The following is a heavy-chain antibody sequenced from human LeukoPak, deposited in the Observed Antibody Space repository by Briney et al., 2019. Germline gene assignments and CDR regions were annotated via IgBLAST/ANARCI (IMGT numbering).Heavy chain of an antibody. CDR2: ISAYNGNT. V-gene: IGHV1-18*01. J-gene: IGHJ5*02. CDR1: GYTFTSYG. CDR3: ARSSTYYDFWSGYLNWFDP. Sequence: GASVKVSCKASGYTFTSYGISWVRQAPGQGLEWMGWISAYNGNTNYAQKLQGRVTMTTDTSTSTAYMELRSLRSDDTAVYYCARSSTYYDFWSGYLNWFDPWGQGTLVTVSS. D-gene: IGHD3-3*01.